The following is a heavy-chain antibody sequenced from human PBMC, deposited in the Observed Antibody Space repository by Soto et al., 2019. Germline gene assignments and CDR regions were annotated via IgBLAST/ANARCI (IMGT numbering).Heavy chain of an antibody. CDR3: ARGRGENVLRFLEWLLYIDY. CDR1: GYTFTSYG. V-gene: IGHV1-18*01. CDR2: ISAYNGNT. J-gene: IGHJ4*01. D-gene: IGHD3-3*01. Sequence: ASVKVSCKACGYTFTSYGISWVRQAPGQGLEWMGWISAYNGNTNYAQKLQGRVTMTTDASTSTAYMELRSLRSDDSAVYYCARGRGENVLRFLEWLLYIDYWG.